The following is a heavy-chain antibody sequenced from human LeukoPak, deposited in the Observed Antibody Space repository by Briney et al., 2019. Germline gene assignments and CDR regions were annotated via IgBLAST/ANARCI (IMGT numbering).Heavy chain of an antibody. CDR1: GYSISSGYY. D-gene: IGHD2-15*01. CDR2: IYHSGST. CDR3: ARVAVCSGGSCYSGWFDP. V-gene: IGHV4-38-2*01. Sequence: PSETLSLTCAVSGYSISSGYYWGWIRQPPGKGLEWIGSIYHSGSTYYNPSLKSRVTISVDTSKNRFSLKLSSVTAADTAVYYCARVAVCSGGSCYSGWFDPWGQGTLVTVSS. J-gene: IGHJ5*02.